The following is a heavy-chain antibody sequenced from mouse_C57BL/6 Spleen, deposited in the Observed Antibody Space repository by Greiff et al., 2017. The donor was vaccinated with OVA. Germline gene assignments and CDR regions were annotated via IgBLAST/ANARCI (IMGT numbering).Heavy chain of an antibody. V-gene: IGHV5-9-1*02. D-gene: IGHD3-3*01. Sequence: EVMLVESGEGLVKPGGSLKLSCAASGFTFSSYAMSWVRQTPEKRLEWVAYISSGGDYIYYADTVKGRFTISRDNARNTLYLQMSSLKSEDTAMYYCTRDQRRAYAMDYWGQGTSVTVSS. CDR2: ISSGGDYI. J-gene: IGHJ4*01. CDR3: TRDQRRAYAMDY. CDR1: GFTFSSYA.